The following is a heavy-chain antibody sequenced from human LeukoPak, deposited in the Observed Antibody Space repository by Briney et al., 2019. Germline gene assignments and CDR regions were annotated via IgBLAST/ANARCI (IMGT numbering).Heavy chain of an antibody. J-gene: IGHJ4*02. CDR3: ARDLIEARQQLGGY. D-gene: IGHD6-13*01. CDR1: GFTFSSYW. CDR2: IKQDGSEK. Sequence: GGSLRLSCAASGFTFSSYWMSWVRQAPGKGLEWVANIKQDGSEKYYVDSVKGRFTISRDNAKNSLYLQMNSLRAEDTAVYYCARDLIEARQQLGGYWGQGTLVTVSS. V-gene: IGHV3-7*01.